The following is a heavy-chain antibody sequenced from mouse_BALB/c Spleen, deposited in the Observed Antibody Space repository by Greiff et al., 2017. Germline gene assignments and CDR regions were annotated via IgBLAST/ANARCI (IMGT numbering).Heavy chain of an antibody. Sequence: EVKLQQSGPELMKPGASVKISCKASGYSFTSYYMHWVKQSHGKSLEWIGYIDPFNGGTSYNQKFKGKATLTVDKSSSTAYMHLSSLTSEDSAVYYCVLLTGTADYFDYWGQGTTLTVSS. D-gene: IGHD4-1*01. CDR2: IDPFNGGT. J-gene: IGHJ2*01. V-gene: IGHV1S135*01. CDR1: GYSFTSYY. CDR3: VLLTGTADYFDY.